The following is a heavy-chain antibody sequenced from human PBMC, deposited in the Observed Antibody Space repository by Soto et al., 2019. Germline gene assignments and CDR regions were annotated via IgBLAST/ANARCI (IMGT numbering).Heavy chain of an antibody. V-gene: IGHV3-21*01. J-gene: IGHJ4*02. CDR3: ARDLSCGGGSCYGAYFDY. CDR2: ISSSSSYI. D-gene: IGHD2-15*01. Sequence: GGSLRLSCAASGFTFSSYSMNWVRQAPGKGLEWVSSISSSSSYIYYADSVKGRFTISRDNAKNSLYLQMNSLRAEDTAVYYCARDLSCGGGSCYGAYFDYWGQGTLVTVSS. CDR1: GFTFSSYS.